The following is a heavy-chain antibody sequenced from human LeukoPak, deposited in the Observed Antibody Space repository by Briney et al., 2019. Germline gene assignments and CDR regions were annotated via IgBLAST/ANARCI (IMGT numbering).Heavy chain of an antibody. Sequence: PGGSLRLSCAASGFTFSGYAMSWVRQAPGKGLEWVSAISGSGGSTYYADSVKGRFTISRDNSKNTLYLQMNSLRAEDTAVYYCAKGRNYYGSGSYKYYFDYWGQGTLVTVSS. D-gene: IGHD3-10*01. V-gene: IGHV3-23*01. CDR3: AKGRNYYGSGSYKYYFDY. J-gene: IGHJ4*02. CDR2: ISGSGGST. CDR1: GFTFSGYA.